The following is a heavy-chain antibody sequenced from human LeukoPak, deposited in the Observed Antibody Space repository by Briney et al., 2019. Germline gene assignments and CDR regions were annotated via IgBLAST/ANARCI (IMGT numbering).Heavy chain of an antibody. CDR2: ISPSGGIT. Sequence: PGGSLRLSCAASGFTFSTYGMTWVRQAPGKGLEWVSGISPSGGITYYTDSVKGRFTISRDNSKNTQSLQMNSLRAEDTAVYYCARDDAYKSSGFDYWGQGTLVTVSS. CDR3: ARDDAYKSSGFDY. CDR1: GFTFSTYG. V-gene: IGHV3-23*01. J-gene: IGHJ4*02. D-gene: IGHD3-10*01.